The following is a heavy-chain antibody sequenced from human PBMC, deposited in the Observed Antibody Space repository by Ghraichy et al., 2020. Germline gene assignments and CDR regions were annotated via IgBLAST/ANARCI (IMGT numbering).Heavy chain of an antibody. Sequence: GGSLRLSCAASGFTFSSSALNWVRHAQGKGLEWVSGISGSGGSTYYADSVKGRFTISRDNSKNTLYLQMNSLRAEDTAVYYCAKDPTAYYYDSSGYYGLRGDYWGQGTLVTVSS. CDR2: ISGSGGST. CDR3: AKDPTAYYYDSSGYYGLRGDY. CDR1: GFTFSSSA. V-gene: IGHV3-23*01. D-gene: IGHD3-22*01. J-gene: IGHJ4*02.